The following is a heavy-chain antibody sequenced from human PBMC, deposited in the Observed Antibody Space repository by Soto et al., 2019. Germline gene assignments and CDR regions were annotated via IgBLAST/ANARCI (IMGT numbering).Heavy chain of an antibody. J-gene: IGHJ6*02. CDR1: GYSFTSYW. D-gene: IGHD3-10*01. Sequence: GESLKISCKGSGYSFTSYWISWVRQMPGKGLEWKGRIDPSDSYTNYSPSFQGHVTISADKSISTAYLQWSSLKASDTAMYYCARSRCYYGSGSYCYYGMDVWGQGTTVTVSS. CDR3: ARSRCYYGSGSYCYYGMDV. CDR2: IDPSDSYT. V-gene: IGHV5-10-1*01.